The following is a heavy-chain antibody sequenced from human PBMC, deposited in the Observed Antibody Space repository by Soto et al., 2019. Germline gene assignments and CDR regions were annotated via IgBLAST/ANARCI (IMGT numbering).Heavy chain of an antibody. J-gene: IGHJ6*02. CDR2: ISYDGSNK. CDR1: GFTFSSYA. Sequence: QVQLVESGGGVVQPGRSLRLSCAASGFTFSSYAMHWVRQAPGKGLEWVAVISYDGSNKYYADSVKGRFTISRDNSKNTLYLQMNSLRAEDTAVYYCATLRFLEWLSFGYGMDVWGQGTTVTVSS. D-gene: IGHD3-3*01. V-gene: IGHV3-30-3*01. CDR3: ATLRFLEWLSFGYGMDV.